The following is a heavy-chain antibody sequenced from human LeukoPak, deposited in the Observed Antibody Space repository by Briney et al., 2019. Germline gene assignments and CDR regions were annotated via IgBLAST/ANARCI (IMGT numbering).Heavy chain of an antibody. V-gene: IGHV3-21*01. Sequence: GGSLRLSCAASGFTFNTYTMNWVRQAPGKGLEWVSSISSSCSYIYYADSVKGRFTISRDNAKNSLYLQMNSLRAEDTAVYYCARDPTSSWETAFDIWGQGTMVTVSS. CDR3: ARDPTSSWETAFDI. CDR2: ISSSCSYI. D-gene: IGHD1-26*01. J-gene: IGHJ3*02. CDR1: GFTFNTYT.